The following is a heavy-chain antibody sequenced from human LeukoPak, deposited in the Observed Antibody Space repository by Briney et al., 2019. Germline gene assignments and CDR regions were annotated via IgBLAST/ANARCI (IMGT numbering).Heavy chain of an antibody. D-gene: IGHD2-21*02. J-gene: IGHJ1*01. Sequence: GGSLRLSCAASGFTFSSYAMSWVRQAPGRGLEWVSATSGSGGSTYYADSAKGRSTISRDNAKNSLYLQMNSLRAEDTAVYYCARAPYCGGDCHPFSEYIQHWGQGTLVTVSS. CDR2: TSGSGGST. V-gene: IGHV3-23*01. CDR1: GFTFSSYA. CDR3: ARAPYCGGDCHPFSEYIQH.